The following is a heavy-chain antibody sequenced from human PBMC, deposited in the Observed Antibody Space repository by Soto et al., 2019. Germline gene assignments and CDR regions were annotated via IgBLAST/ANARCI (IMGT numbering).Heavy chain of an antibody. CDR3: ARQKSPYYYDSSGYYYV. J-gene: IGHJ3*01. Sequence: GGSLKISCKGSGYSFTSYWIGWVRQMPGRGLEWMGIIYPGDSDTRYSPSFQGQVTISADKSISTAYLQWSSLKASDTAMYYCARQKSPYYYDSSGYYYVWGQGTMVTVSS. V-gene: IGHV5-51*01. CDR2: IYPGDSDT. D-gene: IGHD3-22*01. CDR1: GYSFTSYW.